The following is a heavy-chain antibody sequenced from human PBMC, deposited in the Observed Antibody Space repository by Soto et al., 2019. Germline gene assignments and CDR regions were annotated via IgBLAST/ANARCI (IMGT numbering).Heavy chain of an antibody. CDR3: ASHSGSSPEGRYYYGMEV. J-gene: IGHJ6*02. Sequence: QVQLVQSGAEVKKPGSSVKVSCKASGVTFSSYAISWVRQAPGQGLDWMGGLIPIFGTADYAQKFQGSVTITADESTSTAYMELSSLRSEDTAVYYCASHSGSSPEGRYYYGMEVWGQGTTVTVSS. CDR2: LIPIFGTA. CDR1: GVTFSSYA. V-gene: IGHV1-69*12. D-gene: IGHD1-26*01.